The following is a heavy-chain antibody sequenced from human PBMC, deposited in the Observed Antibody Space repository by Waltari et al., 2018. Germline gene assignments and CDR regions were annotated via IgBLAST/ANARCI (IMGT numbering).Heavy chain of an antibody. CDR2: INPSSDDK. CDR1: GYTLTSYY. CDR3: ARESAFSTSWYPGFDP. V-gene: IGHV1-2*06. D-gene: IGHD2-2*01. J-gene: IGHJ5*02. Sequence: QVQLVQSGAEVKKPGASVKVSCKASGYTLTSYYMHWVRQAPGQGLEWMGRINPSSDDKNYARKFQDRGTMTRDTSVNTAYMVVGRLTSDDTAVYFCARESAFSTSWYPGFDPWGQGTLVTVAS.